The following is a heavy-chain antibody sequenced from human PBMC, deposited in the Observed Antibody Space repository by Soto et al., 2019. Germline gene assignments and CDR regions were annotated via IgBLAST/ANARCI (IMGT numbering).Heavy chain of an antibody. CDR1: GYTFTAYY. Sequence: ASVKVSCKASGYTFTAYYIHWVRQGPGRGLEWVGWINPNSGGTHYAQKFQAWSTMTRDTSISTAYLELSGLTSNDTAVYYCARANTIRPYYFNMDVWGQGTTVPVSS. D-gene: IGHD3-22*01. CDR2: INPNSGGT. V-gene: IGHV1-2*04. J-gene: IGHJ6*02. CDR3: ARANTIRPYYFNMDV.